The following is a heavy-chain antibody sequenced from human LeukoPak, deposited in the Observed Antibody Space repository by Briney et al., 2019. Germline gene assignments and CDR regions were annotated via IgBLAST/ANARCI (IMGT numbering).Heavy chain of an antibody. Sequence: PGKSLRLSCAVSGFTFSSYGMHWVRQAPGKGLEWVANIKQDGSEEVYVDSVKGRFTISRDNAKNSLFLQMNTLRAEDTAVYYCARDPYSSTWSYGMDVWGQGTTVTVSS. V-gene: IGHV3-7*03. J-gene: IGHJ6*02. CDR2: IKQDGSEE. D-gene: IGHD6-6*01. CDR1: GFTFSSYG. CDR3: ARDPYSSTWSYGMDV.